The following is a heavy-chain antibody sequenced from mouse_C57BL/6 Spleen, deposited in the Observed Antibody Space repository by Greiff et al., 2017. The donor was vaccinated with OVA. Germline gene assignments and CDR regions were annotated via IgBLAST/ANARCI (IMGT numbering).Heavy chain of an antibody. CDR3: TSAYYGNDVRFAY. Sequence: VQLQQSGAELVRPGASVKLSCTASGFNIKDDYMPWVKQRPEQGLAWIGWIDPENGDTDYASKFPGKATITADTSSNTAYLQLSSLTSEDTAVYYCTSAYYGNDVRFAYWGQGTLVTVSA. V-gene: IGHV14-4*01. D-gene: IGHD2-9*01. CDR1: GFNIKDDY. CDR2: IDPENGDT. J-gene: IGHJ3*01.